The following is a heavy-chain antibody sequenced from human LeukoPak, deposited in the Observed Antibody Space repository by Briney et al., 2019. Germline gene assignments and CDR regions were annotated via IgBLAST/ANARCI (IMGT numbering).Heavy chain of an antibody. D-gene: IGHD5-12*01. CDR1: GYTFSGYF. Sequence: ASVKVSCKASGYTFSGYFMNWLRQAPGQGLEWMGWINPNSGGTNYAQKFQGRVTMTRDTSISTAYMELSSLRSDDTAVYYCARADSAYDFRYWGQGTLVTVSS. CDR3: ARADSAYDFRY. CDR2: INPNSGGT. V-gene: IGHV1-2*02. J-gene: IGHJ4*02.